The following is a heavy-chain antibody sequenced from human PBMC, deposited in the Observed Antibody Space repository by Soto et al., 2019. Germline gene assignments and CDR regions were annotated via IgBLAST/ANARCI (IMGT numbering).Heavy chain of an antibody. J-gene: IGHJ4*02. CDR1: AFTFSNYW. CDR2: IKTDGSTT. CDR3: ARGRAAAGFDF. D-gene: IGHD6-13*01. Sequence: RGSLRLYCAASAFTFSNYWMHWVRQAPGKGLVWVSRIKTDGSTTTYADSVKGRFTISRDNTKNTLYLQMNSLRAEDTALYYCARGRAAAGFDFWGQGTLVTVSS. V-gene: IGHV3-74*01.